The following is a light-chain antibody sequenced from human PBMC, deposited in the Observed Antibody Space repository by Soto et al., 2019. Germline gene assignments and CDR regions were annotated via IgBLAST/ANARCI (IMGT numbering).Light chain of an antibody. CDR3: QQYYSYPRT. V-gene: IGKV1-8*01. J-gene: IGKJ1*01. CDR2: AAS. CDR1: QGISSY. Sequence: AIRMTQSPSSLSASTGDRVTFTCRASQGISSYLAWYQQKPGKAPNLLIYAASTLQSGVPSRFSGSGSGTDFTLTISCLQSEDFATYYCQQYYSYPRTFGQGTKVEIK.